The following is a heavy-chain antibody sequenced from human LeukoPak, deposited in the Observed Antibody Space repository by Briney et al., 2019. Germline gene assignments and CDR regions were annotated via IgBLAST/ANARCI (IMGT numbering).Heavy chain of an antibody. CDR1: GGSISSGGYY. CDR2: IYYSGST. CDR3: TRGTTFVGFDY. J-gene: IGHJ4*02. Sequence: SETLSLTCAVSGGSISSGGYYWSWIRQHPGKGLEWIGYIYYSGSTYYNPSLKSRVTISVDTSKSQFSLKLSSVTAADTAVYYCTRGTTFVGFDYWGQGTLVTVSS. V-gene: IGHV4-31*11. D-gene: IGHD2/OR15-2a*01.